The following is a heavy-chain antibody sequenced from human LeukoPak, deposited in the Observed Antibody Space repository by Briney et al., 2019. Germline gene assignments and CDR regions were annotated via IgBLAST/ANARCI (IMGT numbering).Heavy chain of an antibody. CDR2: ISPDGSYT. D-gene: IGHD2-2*01. CDR3: ARGIHKTYCTSTSCYVNWFDP. CDR1: GFVFSDFY. V-gene: IGHV3-11*06. Sequence: GGSLRLSCAGSGFVFSDFYINWIRHSPGKGLEWLAYISPDGSYTTYADSVKGRFTISRDNAKNSLYLQINSLRAEDTAVCYCARGIHKTYCTSTSCYVNWFDPWGQGTLVTVSS. J-gene: IGHJ5*02.